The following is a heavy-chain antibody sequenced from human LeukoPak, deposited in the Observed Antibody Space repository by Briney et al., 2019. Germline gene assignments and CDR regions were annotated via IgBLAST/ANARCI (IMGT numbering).Heavy chain of an antibody. CDR2: IYYSGST. V-gene: IGHV4-39*07. CDR3: ASTLTAHHVGWYPVIHDAFDI. CDR1: GGSISSSSYY. J-gene: IGHJ3*02. Sequence: SETLSLTCTVSGGSISSSSYYWGWIRQPPGKGLEWIGRIYYSGSTYYNPSLKSRVTISVDTSKNQFSLKLSPVTAADTAVYYCASTLTAHHVGWYPVIHDAFDIWGQGTMVTVSS. D-gene: IGHD6-19*01.